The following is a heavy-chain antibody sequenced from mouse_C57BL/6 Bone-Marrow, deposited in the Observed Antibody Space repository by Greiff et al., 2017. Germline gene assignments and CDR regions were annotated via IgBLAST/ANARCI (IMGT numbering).Heavy chain of an antibody. CDR3: ARKGYGNYGYFDD. Sequence: EVKLVESGGGLVKPGGSLKLSCAASGFTFSSYTMSWVRQTPEQRLEWVATISGGGGNTYYPDSVKGRFTISRDNAKNTLYMQMSSLRSEDTALYYCARKGYGNYGYFDDWGQGTTLTVSS. CDR2: ISGGGGNT. V-gene: IGHV5-9*01. J-gene: IGHJ2*01. D-gene: IGHD2-10*02. CDR1: GFTFSSYT.